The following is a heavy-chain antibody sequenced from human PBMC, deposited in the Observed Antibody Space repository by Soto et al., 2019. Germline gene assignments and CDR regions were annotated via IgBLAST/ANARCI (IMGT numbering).Heavy chain of an antibody. D-gene: IGHD1-26*01. CDR2: IDSDGNST. CDR3: VRDDVGVGIDY. V-gene: IGHV3-74*03. CDR1: GFTFSSYW. J-gene: IGHJ4*02. Sequence: EVQLVESGGGLVQPGGSLRLSCAASGFTFSSYWMHWVRQVPGKGLVWVSHIDSDGNSTTYADSVKGRFTISRDNAKNTVYLQMNSLRADDTAVYYCVRDDVGVGIDYWGLVTLVTVSS.